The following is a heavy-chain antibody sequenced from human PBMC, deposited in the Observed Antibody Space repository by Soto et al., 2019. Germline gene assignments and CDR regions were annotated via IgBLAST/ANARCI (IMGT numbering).Heavy chain of an antibody. CDR3: ARVVAAAGTDWFDP. Sequence: GASVKVSCKASGGTFSSYAISWVRQAPGQGLEWMGGIIPIFGTANYAQKFQGRVTITADESTSTAYMELSSLRSEDTAVYYCARVVAAAGTDWFDPWGQGTLVTVSS. CDR1: GGTFSSYA. D-gene: IGHD6-13*01. CDR2: IIPIFGTA. J-gene: IGHJ5*02. V-gene: IGHV1-69*13.